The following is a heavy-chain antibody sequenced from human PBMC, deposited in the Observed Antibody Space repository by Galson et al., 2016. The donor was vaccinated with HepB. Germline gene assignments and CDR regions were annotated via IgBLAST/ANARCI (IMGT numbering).Heavy chain of an antibody. Sequence: SVKVSCKASGGTFSNDAISWVRQAPGQGPEWMGGIMPLYGTPNYAQNFQGRLTISADESTTTAYMELSSLRSEDTAVYYCAKPRGSHGYFDYWGQGTLVTVSS. J-gene: IGHJ4*02. CDR3: AKPRGSHGYFDY. CDR1: GGTFSNDA. V-gene: IGHV1-69*13. D-gene: IGHD3-10*01. CDR2: IMPLYGTP.